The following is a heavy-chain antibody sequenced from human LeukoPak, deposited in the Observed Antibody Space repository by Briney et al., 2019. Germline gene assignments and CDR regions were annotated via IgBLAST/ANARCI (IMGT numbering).Heavy chain of an antibody. V-gene: IGHV4-59*08. CDR2: IYYSGST. CDR3: ARGARGSYSY. D-gene: IGHD1-26*01. CDR1: GGSISSYY. J-gene: IGHJ4*02. Sequence: SETLSLTCSVSGGSISSYYWSWIRQPPGKGLEWIGYIYYSGSTNYNPSLKSRVTISVDTSKNQFSLKLSSVTAADAAVYYCARGARGSYSYWGQGTLVTVSS.